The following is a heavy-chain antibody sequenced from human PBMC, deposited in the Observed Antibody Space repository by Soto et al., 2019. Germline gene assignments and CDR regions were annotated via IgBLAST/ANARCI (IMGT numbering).Heavy chain of an antibody. CDR3: AKSQSPMVRGVIEAFDY. J-gene: IGHJ4*02. V-gene: IGHV3-20*04. Sequence: PGGSLRLSCVASGFTFDDYGMSWVRQVPGKGLEWVSGINWNGGTTHYADSVKGRFTISRDNARNSLYLQMNSLRAEDTALYYCAKSQSPMVRGVIEAFDYCGQGTLVTVSS. CDR2: INWNGGTT. D-gene: IGHD3-10*01. CDR1: GFTFDDYG.